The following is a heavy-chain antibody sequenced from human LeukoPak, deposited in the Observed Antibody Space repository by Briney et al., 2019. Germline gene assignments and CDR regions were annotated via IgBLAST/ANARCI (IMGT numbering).Heavy chain of an antibody. CDR2: INPNSGDT. CDR1: GYTLTGYY. Sequence: GASVKVSCKASGYTLTGYYMHWVRQAPGQGLDWMGWINPNSGDTNYAQKFQGRVTLTSDTSISTAYMELTRLTSDDTAVYHCARVADGYYFDYWGQGTLVTVSS. CDR3: ARVADGYYFDY. V-gene: IGHV1-2*02. J-gene: IGHJ4*02. D-gene: IGHD6-25*01.